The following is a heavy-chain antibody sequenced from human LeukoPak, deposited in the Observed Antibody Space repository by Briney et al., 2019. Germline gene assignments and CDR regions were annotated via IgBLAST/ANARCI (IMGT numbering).Heavy chain of an antibody. CDR2: ISSSGSII. CDR3: AGFGSYYDY. CDR1: GFAFSDYE. Sequence: PGGSLRLSCASSGFAFSDYEMNWVRQAPGKGLEWVSYISSSGSIIYYADSVKGRFTISRDNAKRSLFLQMNSLRVEDTAVYYCAGFGSYYDYWGQGTLVTVSS. J-gene: IGHJ4*02. V-gene: IGHV3-48*03. D-gene: IGHD3-10*01.